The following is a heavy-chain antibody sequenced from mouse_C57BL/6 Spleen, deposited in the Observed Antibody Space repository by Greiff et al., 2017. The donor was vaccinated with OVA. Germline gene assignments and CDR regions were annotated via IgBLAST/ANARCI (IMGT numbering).Heavy chain of an antibody. Sequence: VQLQQPGAELVKPGASVKMSCKASGYTFTSYWITWVKQRPGQGLEWIGDSYPGSGSTNYNEKFKSKATLTVDTSSSTAYMQLSSLTSEDSAVYYCARGGDYDGYWYFDVWGTGTTVTVSS. V-gene: IGHV1-55*01. D-gene: IGHD2-4*01. CDR3: ARGGDYDGYWYFDV. J-gene: IGHJ1*03. CDR2: SYPGSGST. CDR1: GYTFTSYW.